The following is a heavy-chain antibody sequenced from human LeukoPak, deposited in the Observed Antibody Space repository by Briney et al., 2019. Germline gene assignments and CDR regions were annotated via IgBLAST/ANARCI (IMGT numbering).Heavy chain of an antibody. J-gene: IGHJ5*02. CDR2: IYTGGTT. Sequence: GGSLRLSCAASGFTVSNYYMYWVRQAPGKGLEWVSVIYTGGTTDYADSVKGRFTTSRDMSKNTLYLQMNGLRAEDTAVYFCARGQGAWGQGTLVTVSS. CDR3: ARGQGA. V-gene: IGHV3-53*01. CDR1: GFTVSNYY.